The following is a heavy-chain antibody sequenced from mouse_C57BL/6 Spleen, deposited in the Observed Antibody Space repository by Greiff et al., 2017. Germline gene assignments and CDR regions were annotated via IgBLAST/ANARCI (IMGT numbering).Heavy chain of an antibody. Sequence: EVQRVESGGGLVKPGGSLKLSCAASGFTFSSYAMSWVRQTPEKRLEWVATISDGGSYTDNPDNVKGRFTSSIDNAKNNLYLHMSHLKSDDTAMDYWARDRDYGYAMDYWGQGTSVTVSS. D-gene: IGHD1-1*02. V-gene: IGHV5-4*01. CDR1: GFTFSSYA. J-gene: IGHJ4*01. CDR2: ISDGGSYT. CDR3: ARDRDYGYAMDY.